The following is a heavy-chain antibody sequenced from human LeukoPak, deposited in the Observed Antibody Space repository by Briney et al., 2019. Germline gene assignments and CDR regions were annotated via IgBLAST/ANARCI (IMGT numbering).Heavy chain of an antibody. J-gene: IGHJ4*02. CDR3: ASNLNPRRSEMAT. V-gene: IGHV3-21*01. D-gene: IGHD5-24*01. CDR1: QFSFIRYS. Sequence: YLLLYGAWSQFSFIRYSLSSPREPPRKGLDWISPISSSRNYIYSVHPVKGRFTICRDNAKNSLYLQMNSLRAEDTAVYYCASNLNPRRSEMATWGQGTLVTVSS. CDR2: ISSSRNYI.